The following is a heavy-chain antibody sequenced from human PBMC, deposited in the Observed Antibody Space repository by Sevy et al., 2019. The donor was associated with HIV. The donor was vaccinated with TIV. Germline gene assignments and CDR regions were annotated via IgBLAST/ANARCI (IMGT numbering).Heavy chain of an antibody. CDR1: GYTFTGYY. J-gene: IGHJ6*02. D-gene: IGHD3-16*02. V-gene: IGHV1-2*02. CDR2: INPNSGGT. Sequence: ASVKVSCKASGYTFTGYYMHWVRQAPGQGLEWMGWINPNSGGTNYAQKFQGRVTMTRDTSISTAYMELSRLRSDDTAVYYCAGAFGGVIAYYYYYGMDVWGQWTTVTVSS. CDR3: AGAFGGVIAYYYYYGMDV.